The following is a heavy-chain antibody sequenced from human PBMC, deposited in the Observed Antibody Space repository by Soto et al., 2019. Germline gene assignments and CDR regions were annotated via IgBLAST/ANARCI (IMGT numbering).Heavy chain of an antibody. J-gene: IGHJ6*02. D-gene: IGHD3-10*01. CDR1: GGSISSGGYY. CDR3: ARGTQNYGSGSYYAGYYYYGMDV. Sequence: PSETLSLTCTVSGGSISSGGYYWSWIRQPPGKGLEWIGYIYHTGITNYNPSLKSRVTISVDTSKNQFSLKLSSVTAADTAVYYCARGTQNYGSGSYYAGYYYYGMDVWGQGTTVTVSS. V-gene: IGHV4-61*08. CDR2: IYHTGIT.